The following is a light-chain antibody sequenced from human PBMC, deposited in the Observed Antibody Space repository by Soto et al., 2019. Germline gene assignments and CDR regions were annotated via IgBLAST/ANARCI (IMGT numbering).Light chain of an antibody. J-gene: IGKJ4*01. CDR2: AAS. CDR1: QSLTNY. V-gene: IGKV1-39*01. CDR3: QQYDSYPLT. Sequence: DIQMTQSPSSLYASVGDRVTITCRSSQSLTNYLNWYQQKPGKAPKVLIYAASSLQSGVPSRFSGSGSGTEFTLTISSLQPEDFATYYCQQYDSYPLTFGGGTKVDI.